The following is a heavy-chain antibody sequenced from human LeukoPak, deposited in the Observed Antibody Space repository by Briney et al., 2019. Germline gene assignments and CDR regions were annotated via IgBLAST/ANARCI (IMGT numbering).Heavy chain of an antibody. J-gene: IGHJ4*02. V-gene: IGHV3-66*02. CDR2: NYGADAA. D-gene: IGHD6-13*01. CDR1: GFIVSSNY. CDR3: VTSTGQQFIPYDY. Sequence: GGPLRLSCAACGFIVSSNYMTWLRHARGRGLEGVSLNYGADAAYSAESVRGQFMISRDNLKNKLFLQMNSLRVENTALYYCVTSTGQQFIPYDYWGQGRHVTVSS.